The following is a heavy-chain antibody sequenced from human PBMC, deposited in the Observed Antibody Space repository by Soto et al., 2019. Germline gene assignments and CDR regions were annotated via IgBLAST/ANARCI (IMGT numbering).Heavy chain of an antibody. V-gene: IGHV4-4*02. D-gene: IGHD1-26*01. CDR2: IYHSGST. Sequence: QVQLQESGPGLVKPSGTLSLTCAVSGGSISSSNWWSWVRQPPGKGLEWIGEIYHSGSTNYNPSPKGRVPISVDKSKNQFSLKRSSVTAADTAVYYCARVSGSYYYGMDVWGQGTTVTVSS. CDR3: ARVSGSYYYGMDV. J-gene: IGHJ6*02. CDR1: GGSISSSNW.